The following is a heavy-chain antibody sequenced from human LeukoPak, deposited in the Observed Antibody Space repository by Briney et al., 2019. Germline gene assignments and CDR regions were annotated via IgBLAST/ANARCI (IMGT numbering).Heavy chain of an antibody. J-gene: IGHJ5*02. CDR1: GFTFSSYA. CDR3: ARDKKDIVLMVYATGFDP. Sequence: GGSLRLSCAASGFTFSSYAMHWVRQAPGKGLEWVAVISYDGSNKYYADSVKGRFTISRDNSKNTLYLQMNSLRAEDTAVYYCARDKKDIVLMVYATGFDPWGQGTLVTVSS. V-gene: IGHV3-30-3*01. D-gene: IGHD2-8*01. CDR2: ISYDGSNK.